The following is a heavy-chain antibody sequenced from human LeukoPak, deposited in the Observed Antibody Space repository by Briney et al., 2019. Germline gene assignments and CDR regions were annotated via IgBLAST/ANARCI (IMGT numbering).Heavy chain of an antibody. CDR3: ARDPLNLWFGEYAFDY. CDR2: IKQDGSEK. D-gene: IGHD3-10*01. Sequence: GGSLRLSCAASGFTFSSYWMSWVRQAPGKGLEWVANIKQDGSEKYYVDSVKGRFTISRDNAKNSLYLQMNSLRAEDTAVYYCARDPLNLWFGEYAFDYWGQGTLVTVSS. J-gene: IGHJ4*02. CDR1: GFTFSSYW. V-gene: IGHV3-7*01.